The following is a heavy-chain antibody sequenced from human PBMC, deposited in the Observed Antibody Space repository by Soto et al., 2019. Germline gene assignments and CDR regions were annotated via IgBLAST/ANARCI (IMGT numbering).Heavy chain of an antibody. J-gene: IGHJ4*02. CDR3: ARWTELEPTPPRYYFDY. D-gene: IGHD1-1*01. Sequence: SETLSLTCTVSGGSISSGGYYWSWIRQHPGKGLEWIGYIYYSGSTYYNPSLKSRVTISVDTSKNQFSLKLSSVTAADTAVYYCARWTELEPTPPRYYFDYWGQGTQVTVSS. CDR1: GGSISSGGYY. V-gene: IGHV4-31*03. CDR2: IYYSGST.